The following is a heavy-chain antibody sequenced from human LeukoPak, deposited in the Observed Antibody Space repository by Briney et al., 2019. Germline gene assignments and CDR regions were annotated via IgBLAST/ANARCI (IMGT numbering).Heavy chain of an antibody. CDR3: GREVPVGATILDC. D-gene: IGHD1-26*01. Sequence: GGSLRLSCAASGFTSSRYWMSWVRQAPGKGLEWVANIKEDGSVKNYVDSVKGRFTISRDNGRNSLYLQMNSLRVDDTAVYYCGREVPVGATILDCWGQGTLVTVSS. J-gene: IGHJ4*02. CDR1: GFTSSRYW. V-gene: IGHV3-7*04. CDR2: IKEDGSVK.